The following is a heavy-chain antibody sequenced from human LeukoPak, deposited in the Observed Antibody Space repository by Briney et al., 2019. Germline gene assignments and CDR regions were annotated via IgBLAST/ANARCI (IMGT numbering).Heavy chain of an antibody. J-gene: IGHJ4*02. CDR1: GGSISSYY. CDR3: ARHGGLGYCSGGSCYVDY. CDR2: IYTSGST. Sequence: SETLSLTCTVSGGSISSYYWSWIRQPAGKGLEWIGRIYTSGSTNYNPSLKSRVTISVDTSKNQFSLKLSSVTAADTAVYYCARHGGLGYCSGGSCYVDYWGQGTLVTVSS. D-gene: IGHD2-15*01. V-gene: IGHV4-4*07.